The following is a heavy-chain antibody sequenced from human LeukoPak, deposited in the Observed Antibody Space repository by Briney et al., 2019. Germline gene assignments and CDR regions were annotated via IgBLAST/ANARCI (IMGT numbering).Heavy chain of an antibody. V-gene: IGHV3-7*01. J-gene: IGHJ6*02. CDR2: IKQYGSEI. Sequence: GGTLRLSCAASGFTFSSNWMRWGRQAPAGGGEGGANIKQYGSEIYYVDSVKGRVTVSRDNAKNSLSLQMNTLSAADTAVYYCARDGAPYDFWRGYFSPLRYYYGMDVWGQGTTVTVSS. D-gene: IGHD3-3*01. CDR3: ARDGAPYDFWRGYFSPLRYYYGMDV. CDR1: GFTFSSNW.